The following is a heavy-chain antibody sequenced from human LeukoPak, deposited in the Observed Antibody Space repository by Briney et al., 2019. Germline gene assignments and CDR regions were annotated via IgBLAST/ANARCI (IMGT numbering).Heavy chain of an antibody. CDR3: ARDPGVGFDY. CDR2: IYYSGST. J-gene: IGHJ4*02. D-gene: IGHD2-8*01. Sequence: SETLSLTCTVSGGSISSYYWSWIRQPPGKGLEWIGYIYYSGSTNYNPSLKSRVTISVDTSKNQISLKLTSVTAADTAVYYCARDPGVGFDYWGQGTLVTVSP. CDR1: GGSISSYY. V-gene: IGHV4-59*12.